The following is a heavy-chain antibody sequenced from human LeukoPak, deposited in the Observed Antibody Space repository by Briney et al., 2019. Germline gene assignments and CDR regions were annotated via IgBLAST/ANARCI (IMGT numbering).Heavy chain of an antibody. CDR2: ISYDGSNK. Sequence: GGSLRLSCAASGFTFSSYAMHWVRQAPGKGLEWVAVISYDGSNKYYADSVKGRFTISRDNSKNTLYLQMNSLRAEDTAVYYCARDSSSWIGWFDPWGQGTLVTVSS. J-gene: IGHJ5*02. CDR3: ARDSSSWIGWFDP. D-gene: IGHD6-13*01. V-gene: IGHV3-30*04. CDR1: GFTFSSYA.